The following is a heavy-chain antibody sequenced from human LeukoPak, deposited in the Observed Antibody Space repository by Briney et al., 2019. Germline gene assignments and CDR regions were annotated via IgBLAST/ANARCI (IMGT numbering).Heavy chain of an antibody. CDR3: ARDQDAAKYYNYGMDV. CDR2: IYYTGST. J-gene: IGHJ6*02. CDR1: GGSISSYY. Sequence: PSETLSLTCTVSGGSISSYYWSWIRQPPGKGLEWIAYIYYTGSTNYNPSLKSRVTISVDTSKNQFSLKLRSVTAADTAVYYCARDQDAAKYYNYGMDVWGQGTTVTVSS. V-gene: IGHV4-59*01. D-gene: IGHD2-15*01.